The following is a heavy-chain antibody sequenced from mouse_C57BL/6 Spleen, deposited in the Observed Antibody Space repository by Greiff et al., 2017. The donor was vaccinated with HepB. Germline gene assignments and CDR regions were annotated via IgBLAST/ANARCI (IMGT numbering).Heavy chain of an antibody. J-gene: IGHJ4*01. CDR1: GYSITSGYY. CDR3: ARGDFSGDYDVGAMDY. Sequence: EVKLQESGPGLVKPSQSLSLTCSVTGYSITSGYYWNWIRQFPGNKLEWMGYISYDGSNNYNPSLKNRISITRDTSKNQFFLKLNSVTTEDTATYYCARGDFSGDYDVGAMDYWGQGTSVTVSS. CDR2: ISYDGSN. D-gene: IGHD2-4*01. V-gene: IGHV3-6*01.